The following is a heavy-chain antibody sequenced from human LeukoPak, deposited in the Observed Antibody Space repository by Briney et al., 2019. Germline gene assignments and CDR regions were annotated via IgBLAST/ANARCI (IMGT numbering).Heavy chain of an antibody. Sequence: GGSLRLSCAASGFTFRRYAMSWVRQAPGPGLGSVSAMSGRCGSAYYADSVKGRFTISRDNSKNPLYLQTNSRRAEDPAVDYWAKGDVWGSFRYPSGTTDGGQGTLVTVSS. D-gene: IGHD3-16*02. CDR3: AKGDVWGSFRYPSGTTD. V-gene: IGHV3-23*01. CDR1: GFTFRRYA. J-gene: IGHJ4*02. CDR2: MSGRCGSA.